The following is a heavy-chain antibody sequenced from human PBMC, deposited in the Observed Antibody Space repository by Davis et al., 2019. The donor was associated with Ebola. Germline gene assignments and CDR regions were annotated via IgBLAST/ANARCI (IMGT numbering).Heavy chain of an antibody. CDR1: GFAFSTYA. Sequence: GESLKISCAASGFAFSTYAMSWVRQAPGKGLEWVSGITGSGYSTYYADSVKGRFTISGDNSKNTLYLQMNSLRAEDTALYYCAKVGEYYDFWSGYSPFDFWGQGTLVTVSS. D-gene: IGHD3-3*01. J-gene: IGHJ4*02. CDR3: AKVGEYYDFWSGYSPFDF. CDR2: ITGSGYST. V-gene: IGHV3-23*01.